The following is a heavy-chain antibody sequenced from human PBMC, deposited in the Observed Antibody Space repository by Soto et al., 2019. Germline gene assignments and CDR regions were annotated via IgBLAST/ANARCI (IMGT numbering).Heavy chain of an antibody. CDR1: GFTFSTYW. CDR3: TRAIPGLRYADS. J-gene: IGHJ4*02. V-gene: IGHV3-74*01. D-gene: IGHD3-16*01. Sequence: EVQLVESGGVLVQPGGSLRLSCAASGFTFSTYWMHWVRQAPGKGLVWLSRINGDGSDTVYADSVKGRFTISRDNAKNPLYLQRESLRAEDTAVSYCTRAIPGLRYADSWGQGTLVTVSS. CDR2: INGDGSDT.